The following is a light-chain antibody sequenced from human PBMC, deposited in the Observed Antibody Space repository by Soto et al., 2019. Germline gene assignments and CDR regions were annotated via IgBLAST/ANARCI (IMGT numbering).Light chain of an antibody. J-gene: IGLJ1*01. CDR3: QSYDSSLSGSIV. CDR2: RDT. Sequence: QSVLTQPPSVSGAPGQRVTISCNGSRSNIGAGYDVHWYQQVPATAPKLLIYRDTTRPSGVSDRFSGSKSGTSASLAITGLLAEDEANYYCQSYDSSLSGSIVFGAGTEVTVL. CDR1: RSNIGAGYD. V-gene: IGLV1-40*01.